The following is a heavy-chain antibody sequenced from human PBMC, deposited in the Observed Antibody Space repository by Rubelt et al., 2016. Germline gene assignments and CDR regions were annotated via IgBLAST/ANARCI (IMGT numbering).Heavy chain of an antibody. Sequence: QVQLQQWGAGLVKPSETLSLTCTVSGGSISSSSYYWGWIRQPPGKGLEWIGSIYYSGSTDYKPSLKSRVPISVDTSKNQFSLKLSSVTAADTAVYYCARWDVDYLDYWGQGTLVTVSS. J-gene: IGHJ4*01. D-gene: IGHD1-26*01. CDR1: GGSISSSSYY. CDR3: ARWDVDYLDY. V-gene: IGHV4-39*07. CDR2: IYYSGST.